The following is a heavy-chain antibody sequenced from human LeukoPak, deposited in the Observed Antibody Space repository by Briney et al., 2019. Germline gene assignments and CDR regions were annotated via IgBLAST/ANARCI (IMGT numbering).Heavy chain of an antibody. CDR1: GGSINSYY. J-gene: IGHJ6*03. CDR3: VSLTYYDFWSGPLQGRNYYYYMDV. V-gene: IGHV4-4*07. D-gene: IGHD3-3*01. Sequence: SETLSLTCTVSGGSINSYYWSWIRQPAGKGLEWIGRIYTSGSTNYNPSLKSRVTMSVDTSKNQFSLKLSSVTAADTAVYYCVSLTYYDFWSGPLQGRNYYYYMDVWGKGTTVTVSS. CDR2: IYTSGST.